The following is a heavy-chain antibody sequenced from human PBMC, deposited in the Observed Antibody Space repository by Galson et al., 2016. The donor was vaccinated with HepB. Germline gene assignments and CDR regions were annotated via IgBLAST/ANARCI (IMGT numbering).Heavy chain of an antibody. CDR1: GYTFTSYG. CDR3: ARDPGFDY. CDR2: ISGYNGDT. D-gene: IGHD1-14*01. V-gene: IGHV1-18*04. J-gene: IGHJ4*02. Sequence: SVKVSCKASGYTFTSYGISWVRQAPGQGLEWMGWISGYNGDTNYAPKLQGRVTMTTDTSTNTAYMELRSLRSDDAAVYYCARDPGFDYWGQGTLLTVSS.